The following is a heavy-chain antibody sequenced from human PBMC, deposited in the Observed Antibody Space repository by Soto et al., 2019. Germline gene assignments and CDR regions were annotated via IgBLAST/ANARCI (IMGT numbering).Heavy chain of an antibody. CDR1: GDTFTSYY. J-gene: IGHJ4*02. D-gene: IGHD6-13*01. CDR3: ASPGYSSSWSYFDY. Sequence: QVQLVQSGAEVKKPGASVKVSCKVSGDTFTSYYMYWVRQAPGQGLEWMGIINPSGGSTSYAQKFQGRVTITRDTSTSTVYMELSSLRSEDTAVYYCASPGYSSSWSYFDYWGQGTLVTVSS. V-gene: IGHV1-46*01. CDR2: INPSGGST.